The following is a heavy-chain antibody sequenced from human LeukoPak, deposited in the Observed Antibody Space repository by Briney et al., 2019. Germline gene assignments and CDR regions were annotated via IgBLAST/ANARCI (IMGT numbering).Heavy chain of an antibody. J-gene: IGHJ4*02. CDR1: GFTFSGNW. CDR2: ISSDGTTT. CDR3: VKGKVIGSGCLDY. D-gene: IGHD5-12*01. Sequence: GGSLRLSCAASGFTFSGNWMHWVRQAPGKGLVWVSRISSDGTTTNYADSVKGRFTISRDNAKNTLYLEMNSLRAEDTGVYYCVKGKVIGSGCLDYWGQGTLVTVSS. V-gene: IGHV3-74*01.